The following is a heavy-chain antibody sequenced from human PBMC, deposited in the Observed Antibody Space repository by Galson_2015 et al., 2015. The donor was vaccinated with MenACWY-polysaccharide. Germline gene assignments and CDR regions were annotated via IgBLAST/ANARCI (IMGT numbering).Heavy chain of an antibody. CDR3: AREPFRIAARGFDY. CDR2: INPNSGGT. V-gene: IGHV1-2*02. CDR1: GYTFTGYY. J-gene: IGHJ4*02. D-gene: IGHD6-6*01. Sequence: SVKVSCKASGYTFTGYYMHWVRQAPGQGLEWMGWINPNSGGTNYAQKFQGRVTMTRDTSISTAYMELSRLRSDDTAVYYCAREPFRIAARGFDYWGQGTLVTVSS.